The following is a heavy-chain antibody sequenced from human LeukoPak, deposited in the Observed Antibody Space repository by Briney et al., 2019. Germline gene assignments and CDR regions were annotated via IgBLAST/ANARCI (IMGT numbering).Heavy chain of an antibody. V-gene: IGHV3-20*04. CDR1: GFTFDNYG. Sequence: GGSLRLSCAASGFTFDNYGMSWVCQAPGKGLEWVSGINWNGGSTGYADSVKGRFTISRDNAKNSLYLQMNSLRAEDTALYYCARIDTYYYGSSGYYSAFDIWGQGTIVTVSS. CDR2: INWNGGST. CDR3: ARIDTYYYGSSGYYSAFDI. D-gene: IGHD3-22*01. J-gene: IGHJ3*02.